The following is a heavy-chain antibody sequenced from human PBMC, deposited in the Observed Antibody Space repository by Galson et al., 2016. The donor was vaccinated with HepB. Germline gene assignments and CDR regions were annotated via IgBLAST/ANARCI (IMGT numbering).Heavy chain of an antibody. CDR1: GFTFSYHA. J-gene: IGHJ4*02. Sequence: SLRLSCAASGFTFSYHALHWVRQAPGKGLEWVSVISYDGSRRYYADYVKGRFTIYRDNSKNTLFLQMNSLTREDTAVYFCARDPDYNNSTGTFDYWGQGSLVTVSS. V-gene: IGHV3-30*04. CDR2: ISYDGSRR. CDR3: ARDPDYNNSTGTFDY. D-gene: IGHD3-9*01.